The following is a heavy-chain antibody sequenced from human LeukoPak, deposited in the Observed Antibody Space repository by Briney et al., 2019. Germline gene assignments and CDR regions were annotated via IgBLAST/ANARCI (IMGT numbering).Heavy chain of an antibody. CDR2: IFYSGNT. CDR1: GGSINSSSYY. D-gene: IGHD4-17*01. Sequence: PSETLSLTCTVSGGSINSSSYYWGWIRQPPGKGLEWIGSIFYSGNTYDNPSLKSRVTISVDTSKNQFSLKLNSVTAADTAVYYCARRGTVTTRFGYYYYMDVWGKGTTVTISS. J-gene: IGHJ6*03. V-gene: IGHV4-39*01. CDR3: ARRGTVTTRFGYYYYMDV.